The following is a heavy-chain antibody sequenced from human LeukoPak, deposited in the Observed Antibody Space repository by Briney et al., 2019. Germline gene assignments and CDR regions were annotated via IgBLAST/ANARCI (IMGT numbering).Heavy chain of an antibody. CDR1: GFTFSNFG. CDR2: ISGNAVAT. Sequence: PGGSLRLSCAASGFTFSNFGMSWVRQAPGKGLEWASTISGNAVATYYADSVKGRFTSSRDNSKNTLYLQINSLEAEDTAIYYGAKRGSGTLLPTYYYYMDVWGKGTTITVSS. D-gene: IGHD2-15*01. V-gene: IGHV3-23*01. J-gene: IGHJ6*03. CDR3: AKRGSGTLLPTYYYYMDV.